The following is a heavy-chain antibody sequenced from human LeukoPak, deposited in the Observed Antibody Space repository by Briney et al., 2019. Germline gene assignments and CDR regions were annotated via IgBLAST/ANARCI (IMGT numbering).Heavy chain of an antibody. D-gene: IGHD2-8*01. CDR2: INWNSGNI. CDR3: ARDLATDCTNGVCYTYYYYYMDV. CDR1: GFTFDDYA. Sequence: GGSLRLSCAASGFTFDDYAMHWVRQAPGKGLEWVSAINWNSGNIGYADSVKGRFTISRDNAKNTLYLQMNSLRAEDTAVYYCARDLATDCTNGVCYTYYYYYMDVWGKGTTVTVSS. J-gene: IGHJ6*03. V-gene: IGHV3-9*01.